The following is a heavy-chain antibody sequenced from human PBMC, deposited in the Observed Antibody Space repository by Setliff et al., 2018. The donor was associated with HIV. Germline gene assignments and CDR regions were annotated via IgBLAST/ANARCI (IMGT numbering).Heavy chain of an antibody. J-gene: IGHJ4*02. D-gene: IGHD3-3*01. CDR3: ARANFWSGYYGY. V-gene: IGHV4-61*09. Sequence: SETLSLTCTVSGGSISSGSYYWSWIRQPAGKELEWIGHIYTSGSTTYNASLKSRVNISVDTSKNQFSLKLSSVTAADTAVYYCARANFWSGYYGYWGQGTLVTVSS. CDR1: GGSISSGSYY. CDR2: IYTSGST.